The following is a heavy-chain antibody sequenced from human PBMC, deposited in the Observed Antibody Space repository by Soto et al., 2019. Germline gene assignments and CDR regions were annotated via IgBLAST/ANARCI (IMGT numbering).Heavy chain of an antibody. CDR3: ARNMVRGVIITYFDY. V-gene: IGHV4-31*03. CDR2: IYYSGST. CDR1: GGSISSGGYY. J-gene: IGHJ4*02. Sequence: QVQLQESGPGLVKPSQTLSLTCTVSGGSISSGGYYWSWIRQHPGKGLEWIGYIYYSGSTYYNPSLKSRVTISVDTSKNQFSLKLSSVTAADTAVYYCARNMVRGVIITYFDYWGQGTLVTVSS. D-gene: IGHD3-10*01.